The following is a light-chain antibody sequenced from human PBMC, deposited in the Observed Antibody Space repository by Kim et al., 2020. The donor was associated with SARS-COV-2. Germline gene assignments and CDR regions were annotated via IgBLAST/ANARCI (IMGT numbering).Light chain of an antibody. CDR1: QSISYY. CDR2: AAS. V-gene: IGKV1-39*01. J-gene: IGKJ4*01. Sequence: DIQMTQSPSSLSASVGDRVTISCRASQSISYYLNWYQLKPGKAPELLIYAASTLQSGVPSRFSGSGSGTEFILTINTLQPEDYATYYCQQGYRTPLTFGGGTKVDIK. CDR3: QQGYRTPLT.